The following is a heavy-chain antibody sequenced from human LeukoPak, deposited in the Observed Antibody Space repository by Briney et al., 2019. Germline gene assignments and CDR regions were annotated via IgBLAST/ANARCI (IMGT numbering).Heavy chain of an antibody. CDR2: IKQDGSEK. CDR1: GFTFSSSC. V-gene: IGHV3-7*01. D-gene: IGHD2-2*02. Sequence: GGSLRLSCAASGFTFSSSCMTWVRQAPGKGLEWVANIKQDGSEKYYVDSVKGRFTISRDNAKNSLYLQMNSLRAEDTAVYYCARDPIRGARDYWGQGTLVTVSS. J-gene: IGHJ4*02. CDR3: ARDPIRGARDY.